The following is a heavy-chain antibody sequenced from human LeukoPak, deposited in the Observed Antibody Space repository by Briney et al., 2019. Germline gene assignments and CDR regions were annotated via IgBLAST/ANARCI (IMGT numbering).Heavy chain of an antibody. J-gene: IGHJ6*02. V-gene: IGHV4-4*02. CDR1: GGSISSSNW. D-gene: IGHD2-2*01. CDR3: ARGYCSSTSCYASYYYYGMDV. Sequence: SGTLSLTCAVSGGSISSSNWWSWVRQPPGKGLEWIGYIYYSGSTYYNPSLKSRVTISVDTSKNQFSLKLSSVTAADTAVYYCARGYCSSTSCYASYYYYGMDVWGQGTTVTVSS. CDR2: IYYSGST.